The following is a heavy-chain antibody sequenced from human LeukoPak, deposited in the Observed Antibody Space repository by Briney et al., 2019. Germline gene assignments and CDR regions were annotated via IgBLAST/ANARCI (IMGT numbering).Heavy chain of an antibody. J-gene: IGHJ4*02. V-gene: IGHV1-69*04. CDR2: IIPILGIA. Sequence: ASVKVSCKASGYTFTGYYMHWVRQAPGQGLEWMGRIIPILGIANYAQKFQGRVTITADKSTSTAYMELSSLRSEDTAVYYCAREGSGRPLDYWGQGTLVTVSS. D-gene: IGHD2-15*01. CDR3: AREGSGRPLDY. CDR1: GYTFTGYY.